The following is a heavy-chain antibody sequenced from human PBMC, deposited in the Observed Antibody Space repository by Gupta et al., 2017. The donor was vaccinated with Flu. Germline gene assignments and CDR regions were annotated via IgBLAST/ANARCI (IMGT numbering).Heavy chain of an antibody. J-gene: IGHJ1*01. CDR2: IRSKPTGYTT. CDR3: ARGDVQH. Sequence: DWVRQAPGKGLEWVARIRSKPTGYTTAYAASVKGRFTISRDDSKNSLYLQLNSLKTEDTAVYYCARGDVQHWGQGTLVTVSS. V-gene: IGHV3-72*01.